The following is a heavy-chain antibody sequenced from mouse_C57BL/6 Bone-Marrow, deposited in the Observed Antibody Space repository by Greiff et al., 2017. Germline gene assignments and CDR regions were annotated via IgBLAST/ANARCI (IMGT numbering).Heavy chain of an antibody. CDR1: GYSITSGYY. CDR3: ARGYGSDY. Sequence: EVQLKESGPGLVKPSQSLSLTCSVTGYSITSGYYWNWIRQFPGNKLEWMGYISYDGSNNYNPSLKNRISITRDTSKNQFFLKLNSVTTEDTATYYCARGYGSDYWGQGTTLTVSS. D-gene: IGHD1-1*01. V-gene: IGHV3-6*01. J-gene: IGHJ2*01. CDR2: ISYDGSN.